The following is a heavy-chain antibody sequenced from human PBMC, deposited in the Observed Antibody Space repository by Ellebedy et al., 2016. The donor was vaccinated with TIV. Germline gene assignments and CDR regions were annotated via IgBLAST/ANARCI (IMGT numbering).Heavy chain of an antibody. CDR3: ARDHYGDYYYYGMDV. D-gene: IGHD4-17*01. CDR2: IWYDGSNK. Sequence: GESLKISXAASGFTFSSYGMHWVRQAPGKGLEWAAVIWYDGSNKYYADSVKGRFTISRDNSKNTLYLQMNSLRAEDTAVYYCARDHYGDYYYYGMDVWGQGTTVTVSS. V-gene: IGHV3-33*01. CDR1: GFTFSSYG. J-gene: IGHJ6*02.